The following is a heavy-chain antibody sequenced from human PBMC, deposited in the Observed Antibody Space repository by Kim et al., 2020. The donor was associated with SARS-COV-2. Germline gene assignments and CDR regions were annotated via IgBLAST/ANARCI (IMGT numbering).Heavy chain of an antibody. D-gene: IGHD6-13*01. Sequence: GGSLRLSCAASGFTFSSYGMHWVRQAPGKGLGWVAVIWYDGSNKYYADSVKGRFTISRDNSKNTLYLQMNSLRAEDTAVYYCAKEVIDSSSWQAGWFDPWGQGTLVTVSS. V-gene: IGHV3-33*06. CDR2: IWYDGSNK. J-gene: IGHJ5*02. CDR3: AKEVIDSSSWQAGWFDP. CDR1: GFTFSSYG.